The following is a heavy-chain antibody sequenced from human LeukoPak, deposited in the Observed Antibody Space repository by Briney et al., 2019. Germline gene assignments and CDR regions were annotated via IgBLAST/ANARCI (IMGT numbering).Heavy chain of an antibody. Sequence: GGSLRLSCAASGFTFSSYAMSWVRQAPGKGLEWVSAISGSGGSTYYADAEKGRFTISRDNSKNTLYLQMNSLRAEDTAVYYCAKDPNGSGSYSPYYFDYWGQGTLVTVSS. D-gene: IGHD3-10*01. J-gene: IGHJ4*02. V-gene: IGHV3-23*01. CDR3: AKDPNGSGSYSPYYFDY. CDR2: ISGSGGST. CDR1: GFTFSSYA.